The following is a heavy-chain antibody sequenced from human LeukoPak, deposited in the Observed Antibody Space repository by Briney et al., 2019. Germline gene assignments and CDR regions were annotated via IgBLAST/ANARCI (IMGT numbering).Heavy chain of an antibody. V-gene: IGHV5-51*01. CDR2: IYPGDSDT. J-gene: IGHJ4*02. CDR1: GYSFTSYW. CDR3: ASSDYYGSGSSPAEPYFDY. D-gene: IGHD3-10*01. Sequence: GESLKISCKGSGYSFTSYWIGWVRQMPGKGLEWMGIIYPGDSDTRYSPSFQGQVTISADKSISTAYLQWSSLKASDTAMHYCASSDYYGSGSSPAEPYFDYWGQGTLVTVSS.